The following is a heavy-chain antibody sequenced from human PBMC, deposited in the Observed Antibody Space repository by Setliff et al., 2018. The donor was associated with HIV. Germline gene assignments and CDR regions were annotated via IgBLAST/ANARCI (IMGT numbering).Heavy chain of an antibody. J-gene: IGHJ2*01. CDR3: ARTNNVYWYFDL. CDR1: GFSVSSGGVG. CDR2: IHWDDDK. D-gene: IGHD2-8*01. Sequence: GSGPTLVNPTGTLTLTCILSGFSVSSGGVGVGWIRQAPGKALEWLALIHWDDDKGYSPSLKSRLTVTKDTSKNQVVLTMTNMDPVDTATYYCARTNNVYWYFDLWGRGTLVTVSS. V-gene: IGHV2-5*02.